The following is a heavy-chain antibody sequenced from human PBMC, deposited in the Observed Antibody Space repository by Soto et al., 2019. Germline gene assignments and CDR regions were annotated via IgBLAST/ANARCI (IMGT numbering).Heavy chain of an antibody. V-gene: IGHV1-69*13. CDR2: IIPIFGTA. Sequence: ASVKVSCKASGGTFSSYAISWVRQAPGQGLEWMGGIIPIFGTANYAQKFQGRVTITADESTSTAYMELSSLRSEDTAVYYCARDVPHYDSSGYQYNWFDPWGQGTLVTVSS. CDR3: ARDVPHYDSSGYQYNWFDP. D-gene: IGHD3-22*01. CDR1: GGTFSSYA. J-gene: IGHJ5*02.